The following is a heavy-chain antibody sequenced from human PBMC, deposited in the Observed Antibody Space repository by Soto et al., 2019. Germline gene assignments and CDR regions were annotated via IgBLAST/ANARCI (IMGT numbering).Heavy chain of an antibody. D-gene: IGHD1-1*01. CDR1: GHTFANYY. CDR2: INPSGGAA. CDR3: AKQTVELSLGGFDP. V-gene: IGHV1-46*01. Sequence: QVQLVQSGAEVKKPGASVTVSCKASGHTFANYYIHWVRQAPGQGLEWMEKINPSGGAATYAQGFQGRVTMTLDTSATTVVLEMRSLTTDDTAVYYCAKQTVELSLGGFDPWGQGTLVTISS. J-gene: IGHJ5*02.